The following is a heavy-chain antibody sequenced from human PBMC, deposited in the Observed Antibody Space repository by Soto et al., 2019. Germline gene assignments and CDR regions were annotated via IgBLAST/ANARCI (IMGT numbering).Heavy chain of an antibody. CDR3: ARVPEY. CDR2: IYHSVST. V-gene: IGHV4-30-2*01. CDR1: GGSISSGGYS. Sequence: QLQLLESGSGLVKPSQTLSLTCAVSGGSISSGGYSWSWIRQPPGKGLEYMGYIYHSVSTYYNPALKSRVTISVDRSKNQFSLRLSSVTAAATAAYYSARVPEYWGQGTLVTVSS. J-gene: IGHJ4*02.